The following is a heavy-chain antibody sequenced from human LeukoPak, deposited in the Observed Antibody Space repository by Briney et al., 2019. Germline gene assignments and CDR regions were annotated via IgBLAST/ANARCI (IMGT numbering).Heavy chain of an antibody. V-gene: IGHV3-7*01. CDR2: IKQDASEK. J-gene: IGHJ4*02. D-gene: IGHD2-15*01. Sequence: GGSLRLSCAASGFTFSGYWMSWVRQAPGKGLEWVATIKQDASEKTYVDSVEGRFTSSRDNAKSSLFLQMDSLRAEDTAVYYCARFGMDAAIDYWGQGTLSPSLQ. CDR3: ARFGMDAAIDY. CDR1: GFTFSGYW.